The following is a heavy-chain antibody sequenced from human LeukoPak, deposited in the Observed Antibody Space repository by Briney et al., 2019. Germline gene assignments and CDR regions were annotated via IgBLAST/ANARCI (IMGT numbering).Heavy chain of an antibody. CDR1: GFTFSSYG. CDR2: IRYDGNNK. CDR3: AKLISPYDY. Sequence: GGSLRLSCAASGFTFSSYGMHWVRQAPGKGLEWVAFIRYDGNNKYYADSVKGRFTISRDNSKNTLYLQMNSLRPEDTAVYYCAKLISPYDYWGQGILVTVSS. J-gene: IGHJ4*02. V-gene: IGHV3-30*02.